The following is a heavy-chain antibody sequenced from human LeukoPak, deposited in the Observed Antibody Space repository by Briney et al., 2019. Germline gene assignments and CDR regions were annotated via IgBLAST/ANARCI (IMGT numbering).Heavy chain of an antibody. CDR2: MNPSGST. V-gene: IGHV4-34*01. CDR1: GGSFSGYY. CDR3: ARGRQDVTMIVVVMAAVSYYLDV. D-gene: IGHD3-22*01. Sequence: SETLSLTCAVYGGSFSGYYWTWIRQTPEKGLEWIGEMNPSGSTNYNPSLKSRVTISVDTSKNQFSLELSSVTAADTAVYYCARGRQDVTMIVVVMAAVSYYLDVWGKGTTVTVS. J-gene: IGHJ6*03.